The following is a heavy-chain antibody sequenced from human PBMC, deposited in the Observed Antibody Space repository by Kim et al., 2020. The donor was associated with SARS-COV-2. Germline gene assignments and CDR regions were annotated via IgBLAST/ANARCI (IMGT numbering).Heavy chain of an antibody. CDR3: ASQYSSSSFGWFDP. CDR2: IYTSGST. Sequence: SETLSLTCTVSGGSISSYYWSWIRQPAGKGLEWIGRIYTSGSTNYNPSLKSRVTMSVDTSKNQFSLKLSSVTAADTAVYYCASQYSSSSFGWFDPWGQGTLVTVSS. J-gene: IGHJ5*02. V-gene: IGHV4-4*07. CDR1: GGSISSYY. D-gene: IGHD6-6*01.